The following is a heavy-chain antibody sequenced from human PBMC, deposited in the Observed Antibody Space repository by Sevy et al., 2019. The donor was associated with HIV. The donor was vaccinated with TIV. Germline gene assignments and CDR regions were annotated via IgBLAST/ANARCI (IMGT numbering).Heavy chain of an antibody. CDR3: ARWQLIPDDAFDI. CDR1: GASISSSSYY. D-gene: IGHD1-26*01. J-gene: IGHJ3*02. CDR2: LYYIGRN. Sequence: SETLSLTCTVSGASISSSSYYWGWIRQPPGKGLEWIASLYYIGRNYYNPSLESRVTISGDTSKNQLSLKLSSVTAADTAVYYCARWQLIPDDAFDIWGQGTRVTVSS. V-gene: IGHV4-39*01.